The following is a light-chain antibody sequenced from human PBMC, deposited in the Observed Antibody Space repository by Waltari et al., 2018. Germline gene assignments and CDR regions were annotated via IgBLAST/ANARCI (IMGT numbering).Light chain of an antibody. Sequence: AIRMTQSPSSLSASTGDRVTITCRASQDVSSYVAWYQQKPGKVPKLLIYAASTLQSGVPSRFSGSGSGTNFSLTIACLQSDDFAVYYCQQYYTYTVAFGGGAKVEVK. CDR1: QDVSSY. CDR3: QQYYTYTVA. V-gene: IGKV1-8*01. J-gene: IGKJ4*01. CDR2: AAS.